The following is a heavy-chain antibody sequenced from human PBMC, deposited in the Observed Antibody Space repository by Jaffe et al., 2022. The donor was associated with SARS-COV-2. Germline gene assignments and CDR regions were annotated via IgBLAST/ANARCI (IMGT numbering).Heavy chain of an antibody. Sequence: QVQLVQSGAEVKKPGASVKVSCKASGYTFTSYAISWVRQAPGQGLEWMGWISAYNGNTNYAQKLQGRVTMTTDTSTSTAYMELRSLRSDDTAVYYCARDPGGKGYCSGGGCKYFHHWGQGTLVTVSS. V-gene: IGHV1-18*01. CDR3: ARDPGGKGYCSGGGCKYFHH. CDR1: GYTFTSYA. CDR2: ISAYNGNT. D-gene: IGHD2-15*01. J-gene: IGHJ1*01.